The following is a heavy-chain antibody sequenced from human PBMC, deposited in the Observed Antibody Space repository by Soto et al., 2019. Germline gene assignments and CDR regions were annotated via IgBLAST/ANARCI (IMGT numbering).Heavy chain of an antibody. J-gene: IGHJ4*02. Sequence: SLRLSCSASGFVFGDYAVTWVRQAPGKGLEWVGVVRSETYGGSTEYAASVKGRFRISRDDSESIAYLQMTGLKTEDTAVYYCTRGRGNSGWYADYWGKGILVTVSS. CDR2: VRSETYGGST. CDR1: GFVFGDYA. V-gene: IGHV3-49*04. D-gene: IGHD6-13*01. CDR3: TRGRGNSGWYADY.